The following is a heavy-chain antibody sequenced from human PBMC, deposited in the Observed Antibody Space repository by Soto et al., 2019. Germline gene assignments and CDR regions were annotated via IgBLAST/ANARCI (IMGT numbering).Heavy chain of an antibody. V-gene: IGHV4-61*01. J-gene: IGHJ4*02. Sequence: VQLQESGPGLVKPSETLSLTCTGSGGSVSSANHYWGWIRHPPGKGLEWIGSIYYSGNTNYNPSLNSRVTVSVNTSKNRFSLRLSSVTAAYTAVYYCARVSGSYYHVYYFDYWGQGTLVTVSS. D-gene: IGHD1-26*01. CDR2: IYYSGNT. CDR3: ARVSGSYYHVYYFDY. CDR1: GGSVSSANHY.